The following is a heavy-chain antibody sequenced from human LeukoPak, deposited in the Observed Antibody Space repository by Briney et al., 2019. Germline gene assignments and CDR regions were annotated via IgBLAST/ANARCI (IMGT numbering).Heavy chain of an antibody. V-gene: IGHV3-20*04. D-gene: IGHD3-3*01. CDR3: ATLYDFWSAYYPN. CDR2: INWSGGST. CDR1: GFTFDDYG. J-gene: IGHJ4*02. Sequence: GGSLRLSCAASGFTFDDYGVSWVRQAPGKGLEWVSGINWSGGSTGYADSVKGRFTISRDNAKNSLYLQMNSLRAEDTALYYCATLYDFWSAYYPNWGQGTLVTVSS.